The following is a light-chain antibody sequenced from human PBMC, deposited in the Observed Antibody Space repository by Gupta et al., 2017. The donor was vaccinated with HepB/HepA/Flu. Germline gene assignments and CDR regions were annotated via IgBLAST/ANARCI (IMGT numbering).Light chain of an antibody. CDR2: AAS. CDR3: QQLNSYLS. Sequence: DIQVTQPPSYLSASVGDRVTIPCRASQGIGSYLAWYQQKPGKAPKLLIYAASTLQSGVPSRFSGSGSGTEFTLTISSLQPEDFATYYCQQLNSYLSFGRGTKVEIK. J-gene: IGKJ4*01. V-gene: IGKV1-9*01. CDR1: QGIGSY.